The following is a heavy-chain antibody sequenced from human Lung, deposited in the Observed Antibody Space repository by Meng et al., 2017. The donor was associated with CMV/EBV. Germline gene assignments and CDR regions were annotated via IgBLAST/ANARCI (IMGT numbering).Heavy chain of an antibody. CDR2: INPHSGDT. CDR1: GYTFTSYD. J-gene: IGHJ6*02. Sequence: ASVKVSXKASGYTFTSYDINWVRQATGQGLEWMGWINPHSGDTKYAQKFQGRVTLTTDTSINTAYMEVSRLKSDDTAVFFCARLFHTSLGTNYYYGMDVWGLGTTVTVSS. V-gene: IGHV1-2*02. D-gene: IGHD3-10*01. CDR3: ARLFHTSLGTNYYYGMDV.